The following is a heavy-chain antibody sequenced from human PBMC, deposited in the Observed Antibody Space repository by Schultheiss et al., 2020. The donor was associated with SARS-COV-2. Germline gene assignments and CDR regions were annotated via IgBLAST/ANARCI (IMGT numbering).Heavy chain of an antibody. CDR2: MNPNSGNT. J-gene: IGHJ6*02. D-gene: IGHD2-15*01. V-gene: IGHV1-8*01. CDR1: GYTFTSYD. CDR3: ARGGIVVVGEYYGMDV. Sequence: ASVKVSCKASGYTFTSYDINWVRQATGQGLEWMGWMNPNSGNTGYAQKFQGRVTMTRNTSISTAYMELSSLRSEDTAVYYCARGGIVVVGEYYGMDVWGQGTTVTVSS.